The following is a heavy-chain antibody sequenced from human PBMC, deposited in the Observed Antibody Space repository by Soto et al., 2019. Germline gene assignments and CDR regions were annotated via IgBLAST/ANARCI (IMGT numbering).Heavy chain of an antibody. CDR3: ARGDPFDY. D-gene: IGHD7-27*01. V-gene: IGHV2-5*02. Sequence: QITLKQYGPTLVKATETLTLTCTFSGISLSNDELGVSWISQPPGKPLDWVAVIYWDDDKRYSPSLQSRLTLTKDTSRNEVALTMTNLDPVDTGTYYCARGDPFDYWGEGTLVAVSS. CDR2: IYWDDDK. CDR1: GISLSNDELG. J-gene: IGHJ4*02.